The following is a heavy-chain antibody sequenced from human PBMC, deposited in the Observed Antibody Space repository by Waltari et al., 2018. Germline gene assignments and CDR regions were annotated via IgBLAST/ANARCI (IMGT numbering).Heavy chain of an antibody. CDR3: AGFMVRGAHYYYGMDV. CDR1: GYTFTGYY. Sequence: QVQLVQSGAEVKKPGASVKVSCKASGYTFTGYYMHWVRPAPGKGLEWMGWINPNSGGTNYAQKFQGRVTMTRDTSISTAYMELSRLRSDDTAVYYCAGFMVRGAHYYYGMDVWGQGTTVTVSS. V-gene: IGHV1-2*02. CDR2: INPNSGGT. J-gene: IGHJ6*02. D-gene: IGHD3-10*01.